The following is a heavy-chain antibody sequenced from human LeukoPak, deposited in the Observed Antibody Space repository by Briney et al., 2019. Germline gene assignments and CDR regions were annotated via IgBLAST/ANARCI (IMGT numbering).Heavy chain of an antibody. CDR2: IYTSGST. V-gene: IGHV4-61*02. Sequence: ASETLSLTCTVSGGSISSGSYYWSWIRQPAGKGLEWIGRIYTSGSTNYNPSLKSRVTISVDTSKNQFSLKLSSVTAADTAVYYCARVIVVVPAARASPGVYYMDVWGKGTTVTVSS. CDR1: GGSISSGSYY. J-gene: IGHJ6*03. CDR3: ARVIVVVPAARASPGVYYMDV. D-gene: IGHD2-2*01.